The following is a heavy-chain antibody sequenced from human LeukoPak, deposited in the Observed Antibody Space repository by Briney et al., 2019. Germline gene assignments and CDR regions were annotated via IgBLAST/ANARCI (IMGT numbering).Heavy chain of an antibody. J-gene: IGHJ4*02. V-gene: IGHV3-21*01. CDR3: ARRGYSDSSGYDY. CDR2: ISGDSTDI. D-gene: IGHD3-22*01. Sequence: GGSLRLSCATSGFTFKSYAMDWVRQSPGKGLEWVSSISGDSTDIYYADSLMGRSTISRDNAKNSLYLQINSLRAEDTAIYYCARRGYSDSSGYDYWGQGTLVTVSS. CDR1: GFTFKSYA.